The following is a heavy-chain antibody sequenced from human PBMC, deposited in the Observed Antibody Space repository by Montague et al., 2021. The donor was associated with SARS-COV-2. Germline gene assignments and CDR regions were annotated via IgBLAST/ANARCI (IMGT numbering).Heavy chain of an antibody. D-gene: IGHD6-13*01. CDR2: IKQDGSEK. CDR3: ARDGIAAAGAYSYYYMDV. V-gene: IGHV3-7*01. CDR1: GFTFSSYW. Sequence: SLRLSCAASGFTFSSYWMSWVRQAPGKGLEWVANIKQDGSEKYYVDSVKGRFTISRDNAKNSLYLQMNSLRAEDTAVYYCARDGIAAAGAYSYYYMDVWGRGTTVTVSS. J-gene: IGHJ6*03.